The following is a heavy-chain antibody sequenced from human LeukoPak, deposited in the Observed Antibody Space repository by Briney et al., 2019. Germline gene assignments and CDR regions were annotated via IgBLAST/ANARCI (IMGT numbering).Heavy chain of an antibody. D-gene: IGHD2-2*01. CDR2: ISWNSHNI. J-gene: IGHJ4*02. CDR1: GFTFDDYA. Sequence: GGSLRLSCAASGFTFDDYAMHWVRQVPGKGLEWFSGISWNSHNIHYADSVRGRFTISRDNTRNSLYLQMNSLRPEETALYYCAKAYCSSIACSCFDFWGQGTLVTVSS. V-gene: IGHV3-9*01. CDR3: AKAYCSSIACSCFDF.